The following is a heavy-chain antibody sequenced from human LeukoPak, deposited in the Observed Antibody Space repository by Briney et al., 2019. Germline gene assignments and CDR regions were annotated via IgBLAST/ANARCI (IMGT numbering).Heavy chain of an antibody. CDR1: GFTFSSYA. V-gene: IGHV3-30*04. Sequence: PGGSLRLSCAAPGFTFSSYAMHWVRQAPGKGLEWVAVISYDGSNKYYADSVKGRFTISRDNSKNTLYLQMNSLRAEDTAVYYCARNDAYYYYGMDVWGQGTTVTVSS. CDR2: ISYDGSNK. D-gene: IGHD1-1*01. CDR3: ARNDAYYYYGMDV. J-gene: IGHJ6*02.